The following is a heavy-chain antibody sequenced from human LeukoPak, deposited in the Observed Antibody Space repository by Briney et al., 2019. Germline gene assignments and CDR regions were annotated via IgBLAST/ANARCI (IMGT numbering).Heavy chain of an antibody. CDR2: IRYDGSNK. Sequence: GGSLRLSCAASGFTFSSYGMHWVRQAPGKGLEWVAFIRYDGSNKYYADSVKGRFTISRDNSKNTLYLQMNSLRAEDTAVYYCAKDTLWFGELEGPRFGELEAPYDYWGQGTLVTVSS. CDR3: AKDTLWFGELEGPRFGELEAPYDY. CDR1: GFTFSSYG. V-gene: IGHV3-30*02. J-gene: IGHJ4*02. D-gene: IGHD3-10*01.